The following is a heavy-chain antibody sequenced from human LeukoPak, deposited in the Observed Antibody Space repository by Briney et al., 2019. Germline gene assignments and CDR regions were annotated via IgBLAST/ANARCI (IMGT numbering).Heavy chain of an antibody. V-gene: IGHV4-31*03. D-gene: IGHD3-9*01. CDR1: GGSISSGGYH. J-gene: IGHJ4*02. Sequence: SETLSLTCTVSGGSISSGGYHWSWIRQHPGKGLEWIGYIYYSGSTYYNPSLKSRVTISVDTSKNQFSLKLSSVTAADTAVYYCARVPHLTFDYWGQGTLVTVSS. CDR3: ARVPHLTFDY. CDR2: IYYSGST.